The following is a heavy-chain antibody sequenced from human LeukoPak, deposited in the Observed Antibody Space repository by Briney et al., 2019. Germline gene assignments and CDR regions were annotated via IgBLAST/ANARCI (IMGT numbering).Heavy chain of an antibody. D-gene: IGHD6-19*01. CDR3: ARRRRSSGWYDY. Sequence: PSETLSLTCAVYGGSFSGYYWSWTRQPPGKGLEWIGEINHSGSTNYNPSLKSRVTISVDTSKNQFSLKLSSVTAADTAVYYCARRRRSSGWYDYWGQGTLVTVSS. V-gene: IGHV4-34*01. CDR2: INHSGST. J-gene: IGHJ4*02. CDR1: GGSFSGYY.